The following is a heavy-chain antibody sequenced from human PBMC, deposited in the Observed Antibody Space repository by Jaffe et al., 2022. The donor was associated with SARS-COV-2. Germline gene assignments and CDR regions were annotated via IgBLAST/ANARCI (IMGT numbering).Heavy chain of an antibody. CDR1: GYSISSGYY. D-gene: IGHD2-21*01. J-gene: IGHJ4*02. Sequence: QVQLQESGPGLVKPSETLSLTCTVSGYSISSGYYWGWIRQPPGKGLEWIGSIYHSGSTYYNPSLKSRVTISVDTSKNQFSLKLSSVTAADTAVYYCARSDWALDVRWFDYWGQGTLVTVSS. CDR2: IYHSGST. CDR3: ARSDWALDVRWFDY. V-gene: IGHV4-38-2*02.